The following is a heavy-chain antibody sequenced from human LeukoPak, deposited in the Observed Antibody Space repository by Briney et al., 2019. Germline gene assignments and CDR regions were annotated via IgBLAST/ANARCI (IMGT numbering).Heavy chain of an antibody. Sequence: SETLSLTCTVSGGSISSYYWSWIRQPPGKGLEWIGYIYYSGSTNYNPSLESRVTISVDTSKNQFSLKLSSVTAADTAVYYCARSGSYSRNYFDYWGQGTLVTVSS. J-gene: IGHJ4*02. D-gene: IGHD1-26*01. CDR2: IYYSGST. CDR3: ARSGSYSRNYFDY. CDR1: GGSISSYY. V-gene: IGHV4-59*01.